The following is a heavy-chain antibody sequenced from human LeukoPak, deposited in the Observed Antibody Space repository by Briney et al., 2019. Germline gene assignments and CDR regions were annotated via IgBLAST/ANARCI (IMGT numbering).Heavy chain of an antibody. CDR3: ARADYYDSSGYFDY. CDR2: IYYSGST. J-gene: IGHJ4*02. Sequence: SETLSLTCTVSGGSISSGGYYWSWIRQHPGKGLEWIGYIYYSGSTYYNPSHKSRVTISVDTSKNQFSLKLSSVTAADTAVYYCARADYYDSSGYFDYWGQGTLVTVSS. V-gene: IGHV4-31*03. D-gene: IGHD3-22*01. CDR1: GGSISSGGYY.